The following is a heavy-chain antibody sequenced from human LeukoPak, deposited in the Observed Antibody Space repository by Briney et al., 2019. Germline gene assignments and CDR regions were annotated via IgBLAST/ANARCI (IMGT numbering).Heavy chain of an antibody. V-gene: IGHV3-23*01. D-gene: IGHD3-9*01. J-gene: IGHJ6*03. CDR1: GFTFSSFG. CDR2: ISGSGVST. CDR3: AKCILTGYYKGYMDV. Sequence: PGKSLRLSCAASGFTFSSFGMSWVRQAPGKGLEWVSAISGSGVSTYYADSVKGQFTISRDNSKNSLYLQMNSLRAEDTAVYYCAKCILTGYYKGYMDVWGKGTTVTTSS.